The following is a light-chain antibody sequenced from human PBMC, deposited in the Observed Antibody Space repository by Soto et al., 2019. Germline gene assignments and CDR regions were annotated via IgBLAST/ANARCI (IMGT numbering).Light chain of an antibody. CDR1: QDISNY. J-gene: IGKJ2*01. V-gene: IGKV1-33*01. CDR3: QQYDNLPYT. CDR2: DAS. Sequence: DIQMTQSPSSLSVSVGDRVTITCQSRQDISNYLNWYQQKPGKAPKLLIYDASNLETGVPSRYSGSGSGTDFTFNISSLQPEDIATYYCQQYDNLPYTFGQGTKLEIK.